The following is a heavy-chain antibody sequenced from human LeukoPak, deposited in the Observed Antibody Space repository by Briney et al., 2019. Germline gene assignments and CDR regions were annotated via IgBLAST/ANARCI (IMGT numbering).Heavy chain of an antibody. V-gene: IGHV4-59*08. D-gene: IGHD6-19*01. CDR3: ARRVAVAGTGWFDP. CDR2: IYYSGST. J-gene: IGHJ5*02. Sequence: PSETLSLTCTVSGGSISSYYWSWIRQPPGKGLEWIGYIYYSGSTNYNPSLKSRVTISVDTSKNQLSLKLSSVTAADTAVYYCARRVAVAGTGWFDPWGQGTLVTVSS. CDR1: GGSISSYY.